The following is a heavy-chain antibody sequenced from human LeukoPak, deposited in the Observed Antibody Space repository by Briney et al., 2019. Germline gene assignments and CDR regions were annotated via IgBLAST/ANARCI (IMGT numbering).Heavy chain of an antibody. CDR3: ARETTVITDTAWFDP. J-gene: IGHJ5*02. Sequence: GGSLRLSCAASGFTFSTYWMSWVRQAPGKGLKWVANIKQDGSEKLYVDSVRGRFTISRDNAKNSPYLQRDSLRAEDTAVYYCARETTVITDTAWFDPWGQGTLVTVSS. V-gene: IGHV3-7*01. CDR2: IKQDGSEK. CDR1: GFTFSTYW. D-gene: IGHD4-23*01.